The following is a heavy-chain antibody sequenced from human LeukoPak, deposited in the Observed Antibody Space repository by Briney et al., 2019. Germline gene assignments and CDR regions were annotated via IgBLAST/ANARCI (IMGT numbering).Heavy chain of an antibody. V-gene: IGHV4-34*01. CDR2: INHTGSI. CDR1: RGSFSEFY. CDR3: SRGLTCGGNCYAPN. Sequence: SETLSLTCGVSRGSFSEFYWSWIRQPPGKGLEWIGDINHTGSITYNPSLKSRVTISLDTSKTHFYLILSSATAADTDSYYCSRGLTCGGNCYAPNWGQGTRITV. J-gene: IGHJ1*01. D-gene: IGHD2-21*02.